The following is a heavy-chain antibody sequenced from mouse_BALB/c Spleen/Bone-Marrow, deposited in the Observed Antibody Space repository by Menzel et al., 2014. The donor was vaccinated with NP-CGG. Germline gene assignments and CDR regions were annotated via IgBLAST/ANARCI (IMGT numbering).Heavy chain of an antibody. CDR2: IHPSDSET. D-gene: IGHD2-1*01. CDR3: ARFGNYEGFAY. V-gene: IGHV1-74*04. J-gene: IGHJ3*01. Sequence: SGAELVRPGASVKLSCKASGYSFTNYWMNWVKQRPGQGLEWIGVIHPSDSETRLNQKFKDKATLTVDKSSSTAYMQLSSPTSEDSAVYYCARFGNYEGFAYWGQGTLVTVSA. CDR1: GYSFTNYW.